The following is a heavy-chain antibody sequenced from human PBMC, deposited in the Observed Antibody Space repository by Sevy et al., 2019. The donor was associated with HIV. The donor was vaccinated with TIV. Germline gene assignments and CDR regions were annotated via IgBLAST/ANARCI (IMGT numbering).Heavy chain of an antibody. CDR2: ISSSSSTI. J-gene: IGHJ4*02. CDR1: GFTFSSYS. D-gene: IGHD3-16*01. CDR3: ARDRGFGGVTFDY. Sequence: GGSLRLSCAASGFTFSSYSMNWVRQAPGKGLEWVSYISSSSSTIYYADSVKGRFTISRDNAKNSLYLQMNSPRDEDTAVYYCARDRGFGGVTFDYWGQGTLVTVSS. V-gene: IGHV3-48*02.